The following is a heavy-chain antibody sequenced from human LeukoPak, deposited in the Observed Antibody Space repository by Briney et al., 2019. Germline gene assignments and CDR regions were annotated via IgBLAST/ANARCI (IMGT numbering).Heavy chain of an antibody. D-gene: IGHD3-9*01. Sequence: GGSLRLSCVASGLTSTIYAMSWVRRSPGPGNGLDWVSVISGSGGTTCYSDSVKGQFSISTDNSKNTLYLQMKSLRAQDTTVYFCAKVERGILNGYIDFWGPGTPVTVSS. J-gene: IGHJ6*01. CDR3: AKVERGILNGYIDF. CDR2: ISGSGGTT. V-gene: IGHV3-23*01. CDR1: GLTSTIYA.